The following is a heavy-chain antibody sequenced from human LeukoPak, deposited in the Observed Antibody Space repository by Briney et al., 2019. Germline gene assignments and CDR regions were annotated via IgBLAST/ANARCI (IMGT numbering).Heavy chain of an antibody. V-gene: IGHV4-39*07. CDR3: ARESEEATGSDY. J-gene: IGHJ4*02. CDR2: INHSGST. Sequence: SSETLSLTCTVSGGSISSSSYYWGWIRQPPGRGLEWIGEINHSGSTNYNPSLKSRVTISVDTSKNQFSLKLSSVTAADTAVYYCARESEEATGSDYWGQGTLVTVSS. CDR1: GGSISSSSYY. D-gene: IGHD3-3*01.